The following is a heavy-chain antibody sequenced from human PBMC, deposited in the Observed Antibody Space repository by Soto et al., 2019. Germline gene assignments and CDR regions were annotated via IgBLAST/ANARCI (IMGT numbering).Heavy chain of an antibody. V-gene: IGHV4-34*01. D-gene: IGHD3-3*01. CDR1: GGSFSGYY. CDR2: INHSGST. Sequence: PSETLSLTCAVYGGSFSGYYWSWIRQPPGKGLEWIGEINHSGSTNYNPSLKSRVTISVDTSKNQFSLKLSSVTAADTAVYYCARRGGVPITIFGVVTPPHYFDYWGQGTLVTVSS. CDR3: ARRGGVPITIFGVVTPPHYFDY. J-gene: IGHJ4*02.